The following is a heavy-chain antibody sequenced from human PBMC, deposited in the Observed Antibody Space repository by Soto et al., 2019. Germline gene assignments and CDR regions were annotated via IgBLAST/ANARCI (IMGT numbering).Heavy chain of an antibody. V-gene: IGHV3-7*01. Sequence: QTGGSLRLSCAASGFTFSSYWMSWVRQAPGKGLEWVANIKQDGSEKYYVDSVKGRFTISRDNAKNSLYLQMNSLRAEGTAVYYCARDRRGRIDLEFGELLNSPFDYWGQGTLVTVSS. J-gene: IGHJ4*02. CDR1: GFTFSSYW. CDR2: IKQDGSEK. CDR3: ARDRRGRIDLEFGELLNSPFDY. D-gene: IGHD3-10*01.